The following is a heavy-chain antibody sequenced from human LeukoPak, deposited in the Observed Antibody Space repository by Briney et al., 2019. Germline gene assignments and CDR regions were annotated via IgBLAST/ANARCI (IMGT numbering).Heavy chain of an antibody. CDR1: GLTFSSNV. D-gene: IGHD3-22*01. CDR3: AKDFYRYYYDSSGIDY. CDR2: ITESGSNT. J-gene: IGHJ4*02. Sequence: GGSLRLSCTDSGLTFSSNVMTWVRQAPAGKGLEWVSVITESGSNTYYADSVKGRFTISRDNSKNTLYLQMNSLRAEDTAVYYCAKDFYRYYYDSSGIDYWGQGTLVTVSS. V-gene: IGHV3-23*01.